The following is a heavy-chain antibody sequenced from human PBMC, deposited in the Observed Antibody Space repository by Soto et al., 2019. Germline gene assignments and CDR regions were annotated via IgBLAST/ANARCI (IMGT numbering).Heavy chain of an antibody. Sequence: QVRLVQSGAEVKKPGSSVKVSCKVSGGTFSKYSLSWVRQTPGQGLEWMGGITPFVDTSNYAQRFLGRVTNTADKPTNTAFLEVSGLKSEDTALYFCASTSYCNGSSCYSRHYYGMDVWGQGTTVTVSS. CDR1: GGTFSKYS. J-gene: IGHJ6*02. CDR3: ASTSYCNGSSCYSRHYYGMDV. V-gene: IGHV1-69*06. CDR2: ITPFVDTS. D-gene: IGHD2-2*01.